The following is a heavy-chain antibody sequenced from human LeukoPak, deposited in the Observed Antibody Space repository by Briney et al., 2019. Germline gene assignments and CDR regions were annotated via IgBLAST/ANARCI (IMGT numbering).Heavy chain of an antibody. CDR3: ARVSLMSYYYYSMDV. V-gene: IGHV4-30-4*01. CDR2: IYYSGST. Sequence: SETLSLTCTVSGGSISSGDYYWSWIRQPPGKGLEWIGYIYYSGSTYYNPSLKSRVTISVDTSKNQFSLKLSSVTAADTAVYYCARVSLMSYYYYSMDVWGQGTTVTVSS. CDR1: GGSISSGDYY. D-gene: IGHD3-10*02. J-gene: IGHJ6*02.